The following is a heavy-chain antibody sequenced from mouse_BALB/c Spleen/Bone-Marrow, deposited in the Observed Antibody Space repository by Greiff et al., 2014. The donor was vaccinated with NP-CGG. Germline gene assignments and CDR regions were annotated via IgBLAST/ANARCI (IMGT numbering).Heavy chain of an antibody. CDR1: GYTFTSYW. D-gene: IGHD1-1*01. J-gene: IGHJ4*01. Sequence: QVQLQQSGAELARPGASVKLSSKASGYTFTSYWMQWVKQRPGQGLEWIGAIYPGDGDTRYTQKFKGKATLTADKSSSTAYMQLSSLASEDSAVYYCARGDYGSSYDYAMDYWGQGTSVPVSS. CDR3: ARGDYGSSYDYAMDY. CDR2: IYPGDGDT. V-gene: IGHV1-87*01.